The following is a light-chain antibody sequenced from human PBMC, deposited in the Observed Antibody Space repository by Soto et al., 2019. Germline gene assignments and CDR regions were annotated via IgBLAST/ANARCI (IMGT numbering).Light chain of an antibody. CDR3: MQALQTPLT. CDR2: LGS. V-gene: IGKV2-28*01. CDR1: QSLLHSDGYNY. J-gene: IGKJ5*01. Sequence: DIVMTQSPLSLPVTPGEPASISCRSSQSLLHSDGYNYLDWYLQKPGQSPQLLIYLGSNRASGVPDRFSGSGSGTDFTLKISRVEAEDVGLYYCMQALQTPLTVGQGTRLEVK.